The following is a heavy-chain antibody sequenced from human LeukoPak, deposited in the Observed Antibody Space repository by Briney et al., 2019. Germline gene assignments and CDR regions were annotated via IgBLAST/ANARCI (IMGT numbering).Heavy chain of an antibody. CDR2: INPNSGGT. D-gene: IGHD2-8*01. V-gene: IGHV1-2*02. Sequence: ASVKVSCKASGYTFTSYYMHWVRQAPGQGLEWMGWINPNSGGTNYAQKFQGRVTMARDTSISTAYMELSRLRSDDTAVYYCARDPSRTNALCYWDYWGQGTLVTVSS. CDR1: GYTFTSYY. CDR3: ARDPSRTNALCYWDY. J-gene: IGHJ4*02.